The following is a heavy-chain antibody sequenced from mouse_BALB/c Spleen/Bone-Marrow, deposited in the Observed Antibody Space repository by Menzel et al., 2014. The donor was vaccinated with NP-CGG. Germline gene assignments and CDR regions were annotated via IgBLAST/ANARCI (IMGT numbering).Heavy chain of an antibody. J-gene: IGHJ4*01. CDR1: GYTFTEYI. CDR3: ARHEKANYGNYAMDY. D-gene: IGHD1-1*01. CDR2: FYPGSGSI. Sequence: VQRVESGAELVKPGASVKLSCKASGYTFTEYIIHWVKQRSGQGLEWIGWFYPGSGSIKYDEKFKDKATLTADKSSSTVCMELSRLTSEDPAVYFCARHEKANYGNYAMDYWGQGTSVTVSS. V-gene: IGHV1-62-2*01.